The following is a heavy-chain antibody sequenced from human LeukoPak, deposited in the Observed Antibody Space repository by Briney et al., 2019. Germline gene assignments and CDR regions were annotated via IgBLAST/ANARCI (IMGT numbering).Heavy chain of an antibody. D-gene: IGHD3-16*01. Sequence: GGSLRLSCAASGFTFSTYTMNWVRQAPGKGLEWVSAISGSGGSTYYADSVKGRFTISRDNSKNTLYLQMNSLRAEDTAVYYCAKGGGRQIYFDYWGQGTLVTVSS. V-gene: IGHV3-23*01. J-gene: IGHJ4*02. CDR2: ISGSGGST. CDR1: GFTFSTYT. CDR3: AKGGGRQIYFDY.